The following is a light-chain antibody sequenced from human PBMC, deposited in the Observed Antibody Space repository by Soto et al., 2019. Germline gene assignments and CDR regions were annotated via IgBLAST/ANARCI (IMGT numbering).Light chain of an antibody. Sequence: DILRTQSPDSRAVSLGEMATINWQSSQSVLYISNNENYLAWYQQKPGQPPKLLIHWASTRESGVPDRFSGSGSGTDFTLTISSLQAEDVAVYYCQQYYISPITFGQGTRLEI. CDR3: QQYYISPIT. J-gene: IGKJ5*01. V-gene: IGKV4-1*01. CDR1: QSVLYISNNENY. CDR2: WAS.